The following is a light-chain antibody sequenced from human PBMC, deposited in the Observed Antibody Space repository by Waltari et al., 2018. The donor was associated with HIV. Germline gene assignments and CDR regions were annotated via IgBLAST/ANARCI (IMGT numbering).Light chain of an antibody. CDR1: ALPKQY. V-gene: IGLV3-25*03. CDR3: QSADSSGTYPDV. CDR2: KDN. Sequence: SYELTQPPSVSVSPGQTARITCSGDALPKQYAYWYQQQPGQAPVLVIYKDNGRPSGIAERFSGSSSGTTVTLTISGVQTEDEADYYCQSADSSGTYPDVFGTGTKVTVL. J-gene: IGLJ1*01.